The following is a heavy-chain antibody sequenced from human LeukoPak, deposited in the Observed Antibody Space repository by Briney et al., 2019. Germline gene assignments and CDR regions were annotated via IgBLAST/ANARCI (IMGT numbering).Heavy chain of an antibody. CDR3: VKRDGYKPWDYNGMDV. CDR2: INSDGTTT. V-gene: IGHV3-74*01. J-gene: IGHJ6*02. D-gene: IGHD5-24*01. CDR1: GFTFRNSW. Sequence: RGSLRLSCAASGFTFRNSWMNWVRQAPGKGLVWVSRINSDGTTTTYADSVKGRFIISRDNAKNTLYLQMNSLRAEDTAVYYCVKRDGYKPWDYNGMDVWGQGTTVTVSS.